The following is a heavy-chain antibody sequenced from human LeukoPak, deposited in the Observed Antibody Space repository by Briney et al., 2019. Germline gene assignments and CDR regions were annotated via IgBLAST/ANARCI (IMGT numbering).Heavy chain of an antibody. CDR2: IFHSGSS. V-gene: IGHV4-31*01. D-gene: IGHD2-2*01. Sequence: SETLSLTCTVSGGSLSSGGYYWSWIRPHPGKGMEWIGYIFHSGSSYYNPSLQSLVVISVDTSKNQFSLRLSAVTAADTAVYYCARWGSSPSGVGGLDDWGQGTLVTVSS. J-gene: IGHJ4*02. CDR3: ARWGSSPSGVGGLDD. CDR1: GGSLSSGGYY.